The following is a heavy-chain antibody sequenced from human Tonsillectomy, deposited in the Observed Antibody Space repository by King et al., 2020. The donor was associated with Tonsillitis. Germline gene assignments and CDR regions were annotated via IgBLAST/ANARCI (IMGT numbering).Heavy chain of an antibody. D-gene: IGHD5-18*01. CDR3: ATDIQLDYFDY. J-gene: IGHJ4*02. CDR1: GYTFTSYG. Sequence: VQLVESGAEVKQPGASVKVSCKASGYTFTSYGISWVRQATGQGLEWMGWISAYNGNTNYAQKLQGRVTMTTDTSTSTAYMELRSLRSDDTAMYYCATDIQLDYFDYWGQGTLVTVSS. V-gene: IGHV1-18*04. CDR2: ISAYNGNT.